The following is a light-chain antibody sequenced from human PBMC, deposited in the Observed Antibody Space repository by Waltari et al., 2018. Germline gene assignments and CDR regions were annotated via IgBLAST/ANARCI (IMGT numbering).Light chain of an antibody. J-gene: IGKJ1*01. CDR2: AAS. CDR1: QSISSY. V-gene: IGKV1-39*01. Sequence: DIQMTQSPSSLSASVGDRVTITSRASQSISSYLNWYQQKPGKAPKLLIYAASSLQSGVPSRFSGSGSGTDFTLTISSLQPEDFATYYCQQSYSTLVTFGQGTKVEIK. CDR3: QQSYSTLVT.